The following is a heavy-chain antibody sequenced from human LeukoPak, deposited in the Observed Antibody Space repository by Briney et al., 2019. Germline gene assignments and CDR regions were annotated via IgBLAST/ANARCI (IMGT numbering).Heavy chain of an antibody. J-gene: IGHJ3*02. D-gene: IGHD3-22*01. CDR2: ISAYNGNT. Sequence: ASVKVSCKASGYTFTSYGISWVRQAPGRGLEWMGWISAYNGNTNYAQKLQGRVTMTTDTSTSTAYMELRSLRSDDTAVYYCARDSRSMIVDPNAFDIWGQGTMVTVSS. CDR1: GYTFTSYG. V-gene: IGHV1-18*01. CDR3: ARDSRSMIVDPNAFDI.